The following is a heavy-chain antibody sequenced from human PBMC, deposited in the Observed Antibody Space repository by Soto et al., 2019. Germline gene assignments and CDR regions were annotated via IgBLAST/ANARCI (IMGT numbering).Heavy chain of an antibody. CDR3: TRVSSSLDADYFQN. J-gene: IGHJ1*01. CDR2: INPDGGEK. Sequence: EVQLVDSGGGSVQPGGSLRLSCAASGFAFSTHCMTWVRQAPGKGLEWVASINPDGGEKYYGDSVKGRFTISRDNAENSLFLQMNSLRSEDTAVYYCTRVSSSLDADYFQNWGQGTLVTVSS. V-gene: IGHV3-7*01. CDR1: GFAFSTHC.